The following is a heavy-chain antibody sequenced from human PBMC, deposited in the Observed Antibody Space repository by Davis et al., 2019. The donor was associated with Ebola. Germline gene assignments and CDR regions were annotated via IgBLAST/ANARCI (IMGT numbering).Heavy chain of an antibody. CDR1: GFTFGSYA. J-gene: IGHJ4*02. CDR2: ISGSGGST. CDR3: AKDRREYYYDKPD. Sequence: GESLKISCAGSGFTFGSYALSWVRQAPGKGLEWVSAISGSGGSTYYADSVKGRFTISRDNSKNTLYLQMNSLRAEDTAVYYCAKDRREYYYDKPDWGQGTLVTVSS. D-gene: IGHD3-22*01. V-gene: IGHV3-23*01.